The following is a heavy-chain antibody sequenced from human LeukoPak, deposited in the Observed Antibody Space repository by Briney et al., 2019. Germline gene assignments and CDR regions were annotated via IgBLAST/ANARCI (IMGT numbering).Heavy chain of an antibody. CDR2: IYCSGST. J-gene: IGHJ4*02. CDR3: AGGKLRFPDY. Sequence: SETLSLTCTVSGGSISSYQWSWIRQPPGKGLEWIGNIYCSGSTNYSPSLTSRVTISVDTSKNQFSLNLSSVTAADTAVYYCAGGKLRFPDYWGQGTLVTVSS. CDR1: GGSISSYQ. V-gene: IGHV4-59*01. D-gene: IGHD5-12*01.